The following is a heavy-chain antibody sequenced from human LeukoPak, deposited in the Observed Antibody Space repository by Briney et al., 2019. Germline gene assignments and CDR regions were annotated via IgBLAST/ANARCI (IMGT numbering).Heavy chain of an antibody. J-gene: IGHJ4*02. CDR3: ASSQYGDYAFDY. V-gene: IGHV4-38-2*02. CDR2: IFNTGNT. Sequence: SETLSLTCTVSGDSIRSEYYWGWIRQSPGKGLEWIASIFNTGNTFYNPSLKSRVTISVDTSKNQFSLKLSSVTAADTAVYYCASSQYGDYAFDYWGQGTLVTVSS. D-gene: IGHD4-17*01. CDR1: GDSIRSEYY.